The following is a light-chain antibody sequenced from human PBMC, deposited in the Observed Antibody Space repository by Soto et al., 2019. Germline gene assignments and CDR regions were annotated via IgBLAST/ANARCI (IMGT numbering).Light chain of an antibody. V-gene: IGKV3-20*01. CDR3: HQHAYSPLT. J-gene: IGKJ5*01. CDR1: QSVGNNF. Sequence: EIVLTQSPGTLSLSPGERATLSCRASQSVGNNFLSWYQQRPGQAPRLLIYNAFNRAAGISDRFSGSGSGTAFTLTISRLEPEDFAVYYCHQHAYSPLTFGQGTRLDIK. CDR2: NAF.